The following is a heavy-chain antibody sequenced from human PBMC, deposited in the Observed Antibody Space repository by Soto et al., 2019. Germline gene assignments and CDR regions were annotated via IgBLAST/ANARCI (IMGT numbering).Heavy chain of an antibody. CDR3: ATDPKGVMITFGGVIVIPGYFDY. D-gene: IGHD3-16*02. V-gene: IGHV3-30-3*01. Sequence: GESLKISCAASGFTFSSYALHWVRQAPGKGLEWVAVISYDGSNKYYADSVKGRFTISRDNSKNTVYLQMNSLRAEDTAVYYCATDPKGVMITFGGVIVIPGYFDYWGQGTLVTVSS. CDR1: GFTFSSYA. J-gene: IGHJ4*02. CDR2: ISYDGSNK.